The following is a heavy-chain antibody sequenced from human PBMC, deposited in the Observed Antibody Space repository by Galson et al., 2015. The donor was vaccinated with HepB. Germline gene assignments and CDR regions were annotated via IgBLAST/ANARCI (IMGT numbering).Heavy chain of an antibody. CDR1: GFTFSSYS. D-gene: IGHD2-2*01. CDR2: ISSSSSYI. V-gene: IGHV3-21*01. CDR3: ATRGEYCSSTSVPCHV. Sequence: SLRLSCAASGFTFSSYSMNWVRQAPGKGLEWVSSISSSSSYIYYADSVKGRFTISRDNAKNSLYLQMNSLRAEDTAVYYCATRGEYCSSTSVPCHVWGKGTTVTVSS. J-gene: IGHJ6*04.